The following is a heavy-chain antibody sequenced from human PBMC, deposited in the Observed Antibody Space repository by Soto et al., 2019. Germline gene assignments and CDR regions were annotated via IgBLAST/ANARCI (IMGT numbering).Heavy chain of an antibody. D-gene: IGHD3-10*01. J-gene: IGHJ4*02. CDR3: ARDRDDYGSGNYYNRIDF. V-gene: IGHV1-69*01. Sequence: QVQLVQSGAEVKKPGSSVKVSCKASGGIFSTYAISWLRQAPGQGLEWMGGIIPLFGTPNYAQRFQGRVTITADESTSKAYMELRRLRSEDPAVYYCARDRDDYGSGNYYNRIDFWGQGTLVTVSS. CDR2: IIPLFGTP. CDR1: GGIFSTYA.